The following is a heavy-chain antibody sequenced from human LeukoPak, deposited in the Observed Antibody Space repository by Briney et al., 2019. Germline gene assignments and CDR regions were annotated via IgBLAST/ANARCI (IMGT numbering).Heavy chain of an antibody. D-gene: IGHD6-6*01. Sequence: PSETLSLTCIISGGSIGPYYWSWIRQAAGKGPEWIGRTYTTGTADYNPSLKGRVFLSVDTSKNQFSLKVTSVTAADTAVYYCARDHSSSSWMDSFEIWGPGTKVTVSS. V-gene: IGHV4-4*07. CDR3: ARDHSSSSWMDSFEI. CDR1: GGSIGPYY. J-gene: IGHJ3*02. CDR2: TYTTGTA.